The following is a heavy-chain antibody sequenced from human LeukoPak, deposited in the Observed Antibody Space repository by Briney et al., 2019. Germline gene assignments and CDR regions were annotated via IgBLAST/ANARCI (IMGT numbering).Heavy chain of an antibody. Sequence: SGPVLVKPTETLTLTCTVSGFSLRTARMGVSWIRQPPGKALEWLPHIFSNDEKSYSTSLKSRLTISKYTSKSQVVLTMTNVDPVDTATYFGAFPAELLAYWGQGTLVTVSS. V-gene: IGHV2-26*01. J-gene: IGHJ4*02. CDR3: AFPAELLAY. D-gene: IGHD2-15*01. CDR2: IFSNDEK. CDR1: GFSLRTARMG.